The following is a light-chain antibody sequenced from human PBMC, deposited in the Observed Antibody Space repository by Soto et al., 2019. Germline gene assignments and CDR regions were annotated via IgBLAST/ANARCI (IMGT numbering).Light chain of an antibody. CDR3: CSYAGSYTYV. CDR2: DVS. Sequence: QSALTQPRSVSGSPGQCVTISCTGTSSDVGGYNYVSWYQQHPGKAPKLMIYDVSKRPSGVPDRFSGSKSGNTASLTISGLQAEDEADYYCCSYAGSYTYVFGTGTKLTVL. J-gene: IGLJ1*01. CDR1: SSDVGGYNY. V-gene: IGLV2-11*01.